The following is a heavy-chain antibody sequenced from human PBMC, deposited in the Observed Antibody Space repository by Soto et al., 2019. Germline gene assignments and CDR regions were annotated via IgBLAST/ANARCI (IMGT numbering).Heavy chain of an antibody. CDR1: GFTFSSYA. CDR3: AKDIVVVVAAGDAFDI. Sequence: HPVGSLRLSCAASGFTFSSYAMSWVRQAPGKGLEWVSGISGSGGSTYYADFVKGRFTISRDKSKNTLYLQMNSLRAEDTAVYYCAKDIVVVVAAGDAFDIWGQGTMVTVSS. D-gene: IGHD2-15*01. J-gene: IGHJ3*02. CDR2: ISGSGGST. V-gene: IGHV3-23*01.